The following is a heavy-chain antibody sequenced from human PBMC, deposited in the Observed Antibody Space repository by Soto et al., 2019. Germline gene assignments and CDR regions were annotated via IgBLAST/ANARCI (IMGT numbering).Heavy chain of an antibody. CDR3: ARDQEYSTSGLYWFDL. D-gene: IGHD6-6*01. CDR1: GYTFTSFG. J-gene: IGHJ5*02. Sequence: SVKVSCKASGYTFTSFGITWVRQAPGQDLEWMGWISAYNGDTNYAPRLQGRVTMTTDTSTTTVYMELKNLKSDDTAVYYCARDQEYSTSGLYWFDLWGQGTLVTVSS. V-gene: IGHV1-18*04. CDR2: ISAYNGDT.